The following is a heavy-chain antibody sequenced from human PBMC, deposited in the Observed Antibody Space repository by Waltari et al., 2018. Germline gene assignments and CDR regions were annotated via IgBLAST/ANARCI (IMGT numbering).Heavy chain of an antibody. CDR1: GFSFNTFD. CDR3: ARSRSSIWGLDY. J-gene: IGHJ4*02. Sequence: EVQLVESGGGLVQPGGSLRLSCAASGFSFNTFDMNWVGQAPGKGLEWVSYIRSGGYTRYYADYVKGRFTISTDNAKNSLYLQMNSLTVEDTGVYYCARSRSSIWGLDYWCQGIQVTVSS. V-gene: IGHV3-48*03. D-gene: IGHD3-16*01. CDR2: IRSGGYTR.